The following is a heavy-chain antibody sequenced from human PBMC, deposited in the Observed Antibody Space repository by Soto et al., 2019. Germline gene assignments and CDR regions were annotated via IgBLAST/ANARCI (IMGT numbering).Heavy chain of an antibody. CDR1: GGSISSYY. D-gene: IGHD3-22*01. Sequence: QVQLQESGPGLVKPSETLSLTCTVSGGSISSYYWSWIRQPPGKGLEWIGYIYYSGNTNYNPSLKSRVTISVDTSKNQFSLKLSSVTAADTAVYYCAGARLYYYYYGMDVWGQGTTVTVSS. V-gene: IGHV4-59*01. CDR2: IYYSGNT. CDR3: AGARLYYYYYGMDV. J-gene: IGHJ6*02.